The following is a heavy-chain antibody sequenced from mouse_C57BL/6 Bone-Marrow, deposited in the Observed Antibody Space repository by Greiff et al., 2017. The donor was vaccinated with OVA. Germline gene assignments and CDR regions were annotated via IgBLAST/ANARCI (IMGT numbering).Heavy chain of an antibody. Sequence: EVQLVESGGDLVKPGGSLKLSCAASGFTFSSYGMSWVRQTPDKRLEWVATISSGGSYTYYPDSVKGRFTIARDNAKNTLYLQMSSLKSEDTAMYYCARPYDGYYYWYFDVWGTGTTVTVSS. J-gene: IGHJ1*03. D-gene: IGHD2-3*01. V-gene: IGHV5-6*01. CDR1: GFTFSSYG. CDR2: ISSGGSYT. CDR3: ARPYDGYYYWYFDV.